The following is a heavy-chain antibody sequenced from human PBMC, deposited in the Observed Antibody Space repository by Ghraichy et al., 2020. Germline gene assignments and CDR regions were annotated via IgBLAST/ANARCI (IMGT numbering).Heavy chain of an antibody. Sequence: SETLSLTCTVSGDSINSAFSYWGWLRQPPGKGLEWIGSSHHSGVTYYSQSLGIRVTVSVDTSNNQFSLKLSSVTAADTAVYYCARMHRFATDSWGQGILVTVSS. CDR1: GDSINSAFSY. CDR3: ARMHRFATDS. CDR2: SHHSGVT. J-gene: IGHJ5*01. V-gene: IGHV4-39*01. D-gene: IGHD3-16*01.